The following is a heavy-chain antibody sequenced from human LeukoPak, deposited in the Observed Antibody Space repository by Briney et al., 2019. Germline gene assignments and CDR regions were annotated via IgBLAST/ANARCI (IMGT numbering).Heavy chain of an antibody. CDR2: IYYSGST. CDR3: ARLKVADYYDSSGYFDY. D-gene: IGHD3-22*01. V-gene: IGHV4-39*01. Sequence: PSETLSLTCTVSGGSISSYYWSWIRQPPGKGLEWIGSIYYSGSTYYNPSLKSRVTISVDTSKNQFSLKLSSVTAADTAVYYCARLKVADYYDSSGYFDYWGQGTLVTVSS. J-gene: IGHJ4*02. CDR1: GGSISSYY.